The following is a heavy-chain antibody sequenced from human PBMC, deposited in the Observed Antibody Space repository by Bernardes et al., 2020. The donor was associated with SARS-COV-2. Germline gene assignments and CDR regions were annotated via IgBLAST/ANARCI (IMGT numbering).Heavy chain of an antibody. Sequence: SETLSLTCTVSGCSISSYYWSWIRQSPGKGMEWIGYVYSRGSPNYNPSLQSRVTMSLDTSKKQFSLKLTSVTAADTAVYYCARAYSVTWSFHYCGQGTLVTIS. CDR2: VYSRGSP. CDR3: ARAYSVTWSFHY. CDR1: GCSISSYY. V-gene: IGHV4-59*01. D-gene: IGHD6-13*01. J-gene: IGHJ4*02.